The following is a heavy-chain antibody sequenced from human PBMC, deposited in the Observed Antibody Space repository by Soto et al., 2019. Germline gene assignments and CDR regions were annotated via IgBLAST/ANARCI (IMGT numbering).Heavy chain of an antibody. CDR3: AREVTESFDI. J-gene: IGHJ3*02. Sequence: QVQLVQSGAEVKKPGSSVKVSCQASRDTFNTYGIGWVRQAPGQGLEWMGGIVPVFDTRNYAQKFQGRVKITADESTSTAYMELRSLKSEDTEVYYCAREVTESFDIWGPGTMVTVSS. CDR1: RDTFNTYG. D-gene: IGHD3-10*01. CDR2: IVPVFDTR. V-gene: IGHV1-69*01.